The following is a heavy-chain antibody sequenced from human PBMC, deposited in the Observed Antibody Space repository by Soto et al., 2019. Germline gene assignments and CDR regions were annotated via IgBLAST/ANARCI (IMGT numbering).Heavy chain of an antibody. CDR3: XXXXSGWYYY. V-gene: IGHV1-18*01. CDR2: ISAYNGNT. Sequence: QVQLVQSGAEVKKPGASVKVSCKASGYTFTSYGISWVRQAPGQGLEWMGWISAYNGNTNYAQKLQGRVTMTTDTXXXXXXXXXXXXXXXXXXXXXXXXXXSGWYYYWGQGTLVTVSS. J-gene: IGHJ4*02. D-gene: IGHD6-19*01. CDR1: GYTFTSYG.